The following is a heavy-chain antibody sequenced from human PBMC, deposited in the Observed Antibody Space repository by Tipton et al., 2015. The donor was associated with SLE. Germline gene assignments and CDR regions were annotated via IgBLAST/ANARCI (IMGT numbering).Heavy chain of an antibody. CDR3: AANRISYRKTSFDS. Sequence: SLRLSCAASGFTFSTFALHWVRQAPGKGLEWVALISYVGSIKYYADSVKGRFTISRDNSKNTLYLQMNSLKPDDTAVYYCAANRISYRKTSFDSWGQGALSSSPQ. V-gene: IGHV3-30*04. CDR1: GFTFSTFA. J-gene: IGHJ4*02. CDR2: ISYVGSIK. D-gene: IGHD1-14*01.